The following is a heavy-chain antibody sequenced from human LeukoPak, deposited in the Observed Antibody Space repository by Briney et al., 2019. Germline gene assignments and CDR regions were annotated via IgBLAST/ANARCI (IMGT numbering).Heavy chain of an antibody. CDR3: TTSSSWYFFEY. CDR1: GYTFAGYY. J-gene: IGHJ4*02. Sequence: ASVKVSCKASGYTFAGYYMHWVRQAPGQGLEWMRWINPNSGATNYAQKFQGRVTMTKDTSINAASMDLSNLRFDDTALYYCTTSSSWYFFEYWGQGTLVTVAS. CDR2: INPNSGAT. V-gene: IGHV1-2*02. D-gene: IGHD6-13*01.